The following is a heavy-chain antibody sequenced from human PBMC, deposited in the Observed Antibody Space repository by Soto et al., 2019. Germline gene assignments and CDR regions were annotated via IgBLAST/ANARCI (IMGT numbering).Heavy chain of an antibody. CDR2: IHYSGNT. V-gene: IGHV4-34*09. J-gene: IGHJ4*02. CDR3: ASPTVSTGIFDL. Sequence: SETLSLTCAVYGGSFSGYYWSWIRQPPGKGLEWIGYIHYSGNTYYNPSLRSRAFISVDTSESSFSLNLSSVTAADTAVYYCASPTVSTGIFDLWGQGTLVTVSS. CDR1: GGSFSGYY. D-gene: IGHD4-17*01.